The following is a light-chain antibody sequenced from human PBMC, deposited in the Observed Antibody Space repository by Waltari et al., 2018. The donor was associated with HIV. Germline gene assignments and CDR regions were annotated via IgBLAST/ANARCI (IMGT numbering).Light chain of an antibody. Sequence: EIVMTQSPPTLSVSPGERATISCRASQSVSSNLAWYQQKPGQAPRLLIYGASTRATGIPARFSGSGSGTEFTLTISSLQSEDFAVYYCQQYNNWPRTFGQGTKVEIK. CDR1: QSVSSN. CDR3: QQYNNWPRT. J-gene: IGKJ1*01. CDR2: GAS. V-gene: IGKV3-15*01.